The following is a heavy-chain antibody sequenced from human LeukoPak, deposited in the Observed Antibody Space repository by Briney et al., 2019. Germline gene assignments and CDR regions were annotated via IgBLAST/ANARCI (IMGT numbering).Heavy chain of an antibody. J-gene: IGHJ4*02. CDR1: ELTFSGYW. Sequence: GGSLRLSCAASELTFSGYWMNWVRQVPGKGLQWVGNIRQDGGQTHYLDSVKGRFTISRVNAKRSLYLQMNSLRPEDTAVYYCARDGHSSGSFDYWGQGTLVTVSS. CDR3: ARDGHSSGSFDY. D-gene: IGHD3-10*01. V-gene: IGHV3-7*01. CDR2: IRQDGGQT.